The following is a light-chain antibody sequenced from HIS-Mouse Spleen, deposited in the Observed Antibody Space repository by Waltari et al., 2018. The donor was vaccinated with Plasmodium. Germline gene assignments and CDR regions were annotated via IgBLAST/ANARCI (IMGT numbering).Light chain of an antibody. J-gene: IGLJ2*01. CDR3: SSYAGSNNLV. Sequence: QSALTQPPSASGSPGQSVTISCTGTSSDVGGYNYVSWYQQHPGKAPKLMIYEVSNRPSGVPARFPGSKSGNTASLTVSGLQAEDEADYYCSSYAGSNNLVFGGGTKLTVL. CDR2: EVS. CDR1: SSDVGGYNY. V-gene: IGLV2-8*01.